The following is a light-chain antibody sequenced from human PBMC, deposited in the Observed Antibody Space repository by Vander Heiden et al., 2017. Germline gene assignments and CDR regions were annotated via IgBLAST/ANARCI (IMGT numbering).Light chain of an antibody. V-gene: IGKV3-11*01. CDR3: QQRSNWPLT. CDR1: QSVSSY. J-gene: IGKJ4*01. CDR2: DTS. Sequence: EIVLTQSPATLTLSPGDRATHSCRASQSVSSYVAWYQQKPGQAPRLLIYDTSNRATGIPARFSGSGSGTDFTLTISSLEPEDFGVYYCQQRSNWPLTFGGGTKVEIK.